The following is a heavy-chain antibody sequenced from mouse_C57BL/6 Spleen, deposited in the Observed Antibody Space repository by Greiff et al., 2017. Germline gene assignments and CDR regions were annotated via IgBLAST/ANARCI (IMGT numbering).Heavy chain of an antibody. CDR2: IWRGGST. V-gene: IGHV2-5*01. Sequence: ESGPGLVQPSQSLSITCTVSGFSLTSYGVHWVRQSPGKGLEWLGVIWRGGSTDYNAAFMSRLSITKDNSKSQVFFKMNSLQADDTAIYYCAKNYYGSSWYFDVWGTGTTVTVSS. CDR3: AKNYYGSSWYFDV. D-gene: IGHD1-1*01. J-gene: IGHJ1*03. CDR1: GFSLTSYG.